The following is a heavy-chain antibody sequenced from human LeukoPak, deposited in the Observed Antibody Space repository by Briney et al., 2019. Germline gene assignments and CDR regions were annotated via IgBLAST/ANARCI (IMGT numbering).Heavy chain of an antibody. CDR2: IYYSGST. V-gene: IGHV4-59*01. CDR3: ARAGPYDNFDY. J-gene: IGHJ4*02. Sequence: SETLSLICTVSGCSISSYYWIWIRQPPGKGLEWIGYIYYSGSTNYNPSLKSRVTISVDTSKNQFSLKLSSVTAADTAVYYCARAGPYDNFDYWGQGTLVTVSS. D-gene: IGHD3-22*01. CDR1: GCSISSYY.